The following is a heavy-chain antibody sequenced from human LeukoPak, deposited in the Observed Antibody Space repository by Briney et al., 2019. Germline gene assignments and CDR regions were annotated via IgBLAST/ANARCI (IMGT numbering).Heavy chain of an antibody. Sequence: GGSLRLSCAASGFTLSSYGMSWVRQAPGKGLEWVSAISGSGGSTYYADSVKGRFTISRDNAKNSLYLQMNSLRAEDTAVYYCARDFSGWLLEFDYWGQGTLVTVSS. V-gene: IGHV3-23*01. CDR2: ISGSGGST. CDR3: ARDFSGWLLEFDY. D-gene: IGHD5-12*01. J-gene: IGHJ4*02. CDR1: GFTLSSYG.